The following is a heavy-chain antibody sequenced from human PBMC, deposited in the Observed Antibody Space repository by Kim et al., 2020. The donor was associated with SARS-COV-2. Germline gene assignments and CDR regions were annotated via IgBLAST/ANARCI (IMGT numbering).Heavy chain of an antibody. V-gene: IGHV4-59*08. CDR1: GGSISSYY. Sequence: SETLSLTCTVSGGSISSYYWSWIRQPPGKGLEWIGYIYYSGSTNYNPSLKSRVTISVDTSKNQFSLKLSSVTAADTAVYYCARQSNRITIFGVVIIPGVMDVWGQGTTVTGSS. CDR3: ARQSNRITIFGVVIIPGVMDV. J-gene: IGHJ6*02. D-gene: IGHD3-3*01. CDR2: IYYSGST.